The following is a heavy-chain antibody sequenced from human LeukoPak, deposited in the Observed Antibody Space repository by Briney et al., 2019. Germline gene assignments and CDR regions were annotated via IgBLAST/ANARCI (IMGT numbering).Heavy chain of an antibody. D-gene: IGHD3-3*01. CDR2: IYWDDDK. CDR3: AHSKFDFWSGMPIVDWFDP. V-gene: IGHV2-5*02. J-gene: IGHJ5*02. Sequence: GWLRQPPGKALEWLALIYWDDDKRYSPSLKSSLTITKDTFKNQVVLTMTNMDPVDTATYYCAHSKFDFWSGMPIVDWFDPWGQGTLVTVSS.